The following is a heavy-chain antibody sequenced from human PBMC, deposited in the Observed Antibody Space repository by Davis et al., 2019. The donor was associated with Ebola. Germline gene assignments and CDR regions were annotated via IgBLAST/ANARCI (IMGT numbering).Heavy chain of an antibody. CDR3: ARASVATMFWFDY. D-gene: IGHD5-12*01. CDR1: GASFSGYY. Sequence: SDPLSSPFPLHGASFSGYYWSWTRQPPGKGLEWIGEINHSGSTNYNPSLKSRVTISVDTSKNQFSLKLSSVTAADTAGYYCARASVATMFWFDYWGQGTLVTVSS. CDR2: INHSGST. V-gene: IGHV4-34*01. J-gene: IGHJ4*02.